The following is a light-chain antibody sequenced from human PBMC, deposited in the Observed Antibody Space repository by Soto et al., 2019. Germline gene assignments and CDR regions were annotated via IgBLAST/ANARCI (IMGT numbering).Light chain of an antibody. Sequence: EIVLTQSPGTLSLSPGERATLSCRASQRISGSNLGWYQQRPGQAPSLLIYGASKRTSGVPDRFSGSGSGTDFTLTINRLEPEDFPVCYCQHYSSELLPFGGGTTVEIK. V-gene: IGKV3-20*01. CDR1: QRISGSN. J-gene: IGKJ4*01. CDR3: QHYSSELLP. CDR2: GAS.